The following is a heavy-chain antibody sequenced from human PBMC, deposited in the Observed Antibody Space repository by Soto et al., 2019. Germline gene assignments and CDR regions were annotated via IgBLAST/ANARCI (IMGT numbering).Heavy chain of an antibody. D-gene: IGHD5-12*01. Sequence: EVQLVESGGGLVKPGGSLRLSCAASGFTLSSYNMNWVRQAPGKGLEWVSSITSSSRYIYYADSLKGRFTISRDNAKNSLYRQMTSLRAADTAVYYCARVIWKMAIVAMIASGMDGWGQGTRVTVSS. V-gene: IGHV3-21*01. CDR1: GFTLSSYN. CDR3: ARVIWKMAIVAMIASGMDG. CDR2: ITSSSRYI. J-gene: IGHJ6*02.